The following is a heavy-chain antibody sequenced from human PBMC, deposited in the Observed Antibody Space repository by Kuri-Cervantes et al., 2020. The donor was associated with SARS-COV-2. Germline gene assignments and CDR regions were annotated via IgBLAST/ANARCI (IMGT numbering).Heavy chain of an antibody. Sequence: SETLSLTCAVSGVTISSGGYYWGWIRQPPGKGLEFIGTIYYDGRTYYNTSLKSRVTISVDTSKNQFSLKLSSVTAADTAVYYCARDHGSFRITAAGIDAFDIWGQGTMVTVSS. V-gene: IGHV4-39*07. CDR3: ARDHGSFRITAAGIDAFDI. CDR2: IYYDGRT. J-gene: IGHJ3*02. D-gene: IGHD6-13*01. CDR1: GVTISSGGYY.